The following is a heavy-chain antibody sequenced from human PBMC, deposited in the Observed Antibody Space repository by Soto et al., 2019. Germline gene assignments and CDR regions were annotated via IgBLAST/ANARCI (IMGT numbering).Heavy chain of an antibody. CDR3: ARVRYYYDSSGYYPDAFDI. CDR2: IYSGGST. Sequence: GGSLRLSCAASGFTVSSNYMSWVRQAPGKGLEWVSVIYSGGSTYYADSVKGRFTISRDNSKNTLYLQMNSLRAEDTAVYYCARVRYYYDSSGYYPDAFDIWGQGTMVTV. J-gene: IGHJ3*02. CDR1: GFTVSSNY. V-gene: IGHV3-53*01. D-gene: IGHD3-22*01.